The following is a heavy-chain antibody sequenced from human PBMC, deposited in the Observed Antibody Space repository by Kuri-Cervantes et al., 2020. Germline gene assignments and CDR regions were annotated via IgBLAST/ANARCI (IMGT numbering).Heavy chain of an antibody. CDR2: IYYSGST. Sequence: ESLKISCTVSGGSISSYYWSWIRQPPGKGLEWIGYIYYSGSTYYNPSLKSRVTISVDTSKNQFSLKLSSVTAADTAVYYCARDLSYGDYEPTGDYWGQGTLVTVSS. J-gene: IGHJ4*02. D-gene: IGHD4-17*01. V-gene: IGHV4-59*12. CDR1: GGSISSYY. CDR3: ARDLSYGDYEPTGDY.